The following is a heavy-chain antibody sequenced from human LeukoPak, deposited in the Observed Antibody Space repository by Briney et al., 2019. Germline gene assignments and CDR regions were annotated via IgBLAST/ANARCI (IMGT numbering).Heavy chain of an antibody. CDR1: GVSISSGGYY. CDR2: IYYSGST. D-gene: IGHD4-17*01. V-gene: IGHV4-31*03. J-gene: IGHJ5*02. Sequence: SETLSLTCTVSGVSISSGGYYWSWIRQHPGKGLEWIGYIYYSGSTYYNPSLKSRVTISVDTSKNQFSLKLTSVTAADTAVYYCARADYGDYDWFDPWGQGTLVTVSS. CDR3: ARADYGDYDWFDP.